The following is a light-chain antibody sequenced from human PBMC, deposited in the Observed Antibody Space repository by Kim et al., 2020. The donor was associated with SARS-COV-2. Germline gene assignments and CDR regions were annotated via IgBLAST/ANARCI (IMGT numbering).Light chain of an antibody. CDR1: QGGSSNY. J-gene: IGKJ2*01. CDR3: QQYGSSPRT. Sequence: LSPGERAALACRASQGGSSNYLAWYQQKPGQAPRLLIYGASSRATGIPDRFSGSGSVTDFTLTISRLEPEDFAVYYCQQYGSSPRTFGEGTKLEI. CDR2: GAS. V-gene: IGKV3-20*01.